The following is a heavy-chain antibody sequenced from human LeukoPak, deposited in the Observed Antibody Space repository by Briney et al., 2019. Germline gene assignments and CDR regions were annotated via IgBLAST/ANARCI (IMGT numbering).Heavy chain of an antibody. Sequence: GGSLRLSCEASGFTFISYAMSWVRQAPGMGLEWVSSISDSGGSTFYADSVKGRFTISRDNSKNTLYLQVNSLRADDTALYYCAKRAGGSGGVFDYWGQGTLVTVSS. D-gene: IGHD3-10*01. CDR3: AKRAGGSGGVFDY. CDR2: ISDSGGST. CDR1: GFTFISYA. J-gene: IGHJ4*02. V-gene: IGHV3-23*01.